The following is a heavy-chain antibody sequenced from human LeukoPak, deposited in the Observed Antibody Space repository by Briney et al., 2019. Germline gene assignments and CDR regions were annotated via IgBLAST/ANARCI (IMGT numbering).Heavy chain of an antibody. V-gene: IGHV3-15*01. CDR1: GFTFSQDW. CDR3: SKYNSYDALDY. CDR2: IKNKIDGGTT. Sequence: GGSLRLSCAGSGFTFSQDWMSWVRQAPGKGLEWLGLIKNKIDGGTTDYAVTVKGRFTISRDDSKNTLYLQMNSLKTGDTAVYYCSKYNSYDALDYWGQGTLVTASS. J-gene: IGHJ4*02. D-gene: IGHD1-1*01.